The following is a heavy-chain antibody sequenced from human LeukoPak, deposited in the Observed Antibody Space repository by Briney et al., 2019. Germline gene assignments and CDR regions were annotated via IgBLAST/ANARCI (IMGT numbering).Heavy chain of an antibody. V-gene: IGHV1-3*01. J-gene: IGHJ4*02. CDR3: ARGGTSTPPAVDY. D-gene: IGHD1-1*01. CDR2: INAGNGNT. Sequence: GASVKVSCKASGFTFTSYAMHWVRQAPGQRLDWMGWINAGNGNTRYSQKFQGRVTITRDTSASTAYMELSSLRSEDTAVYYCARGGTSTPPAVDYGGQGSLVTVSS. CDR1: GFTFTSYA.